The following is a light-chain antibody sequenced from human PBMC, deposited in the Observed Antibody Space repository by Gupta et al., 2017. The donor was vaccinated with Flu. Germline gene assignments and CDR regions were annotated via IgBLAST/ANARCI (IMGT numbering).Light chain of an antibody. CDR3: RLTISYPLT. CDR1: LGISNS. J-gene: IGKJ5*01. CDR2: AAS. Sequence: IHMTQSPSSVSASVGDTVTITCRASLGISNSLAWYQHKPGKAPKLLINAASTLQSGVPSRFSGSRSATDFTFTIIGLLPEDFATYYCRLTISYPLTFGPGTRMEIK. V-gene: IGKV1-12*01.